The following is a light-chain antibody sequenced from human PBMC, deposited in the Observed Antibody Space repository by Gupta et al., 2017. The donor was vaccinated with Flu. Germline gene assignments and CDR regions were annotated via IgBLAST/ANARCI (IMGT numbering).Light chain of an antibody. CDR1: ISDIGGYYF. CDR2: NVD. V-gene: IGLV2-11*03. J-gene: IGLJ3*02. Sequence: SVTISCTGTISDIGGYYFVSWYQQPAGKAPKLIVYNVDKRPSGVPDRFSGSKSGNTASLTVSGLLAEDEADYYCCSYARTSTWLFGGGTKLSVL. CDR3: CSYARTSTWL.